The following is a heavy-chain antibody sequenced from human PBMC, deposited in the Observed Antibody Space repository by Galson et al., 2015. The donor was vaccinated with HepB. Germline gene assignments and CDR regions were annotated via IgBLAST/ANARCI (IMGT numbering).Heavy chain of an antibody. CDR1: GFTFSSYP. V-gene: IGHV3-33*01. D-gene: IGHD6-13*01. CDR2: VYDDGNNE. J-gene: IGHJ4*02. CDR3: ARDDDRPQLVLDY. Sequence: SLRLSCATSGFTFSSYPMHWVRQAPGKGLEWVAVVYDDGNNEYYTDSVKGRFSISRDNSKNTLYLQMNSLRAEDTAVYYCARDDDRPQLVLDYWGLGSLVTVSS.